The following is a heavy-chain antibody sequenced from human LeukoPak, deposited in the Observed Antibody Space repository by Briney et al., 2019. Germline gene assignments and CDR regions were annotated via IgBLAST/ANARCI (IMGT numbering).Heavy chain of an antibody. CDR2: IKSKTDGGTT. D-gene: IGHD4-17*01. J-gene: IGHJ4*02. CDR1: GFTFSNAW. V-gene: IGHV3-15*01. Sequence: GGSLRLSCAASGFTFSNAWMSWVRQAPGKGLEWVGRIKSKTDGGTTDYASPVKERFNILRDDSKNTLYLQMNSLKTADTAVYYCTTTPYGDRDYWGQGTLVTVSS. CDR3: TTTPYGDRDY.